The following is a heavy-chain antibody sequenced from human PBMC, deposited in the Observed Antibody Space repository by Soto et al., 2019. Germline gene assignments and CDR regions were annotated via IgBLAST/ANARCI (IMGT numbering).Heavy chain of an antibody. CDR2: ISNYGST. Sequence: EVQLVESGGGLVKPGGSLRLSCAVSGFTFSSCTMNWVRQAPGKGLEWVSSISNYGSTYYADSVKGGLTISRDKTKNSLYLQINSLRAKDTAVYYCTIQVPPIARRQYDYWGQGTLVTVSS. CDR3: TIQVPPIARRQYDY. D-gene: IGHD2-2*01. V-gene: IGHV3-21*06. CDR1: GFTFSSCT. J-gene: IGHJ4*02.